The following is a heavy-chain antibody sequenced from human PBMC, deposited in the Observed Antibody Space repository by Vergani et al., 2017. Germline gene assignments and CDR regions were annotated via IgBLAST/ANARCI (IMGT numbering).Heavy chain of an antibody. CDR3: AKDPRLKEDYYYYYMDV. V-gene: IGHV3-30*18. CDR1: GFTFSNYC. J-gene: IGHJ6*03. CDR2: ISHDGNKK. Sequence: QVQLVESGGSVVQPGRSLRLSCAASGFTFSNYCLHWVRQAPGQGLEWVAVISHDGNKKYYVDSVKGRFTISRDNSKNTLYLYMNSLRADDTAVYYCAKDPRLKEDYYYYYMDVWGKGTTVTVSS.